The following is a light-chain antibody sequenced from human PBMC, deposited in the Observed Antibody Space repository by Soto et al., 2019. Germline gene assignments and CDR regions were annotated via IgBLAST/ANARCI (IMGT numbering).Light chain of an antibody. CDR1: QSVGST. CDR2: GAS. Sequence: EIVMTQSPVTLSVSPGERATLSCRASQSVGSTLAWYQHQPGQAPRLLIYGASSRATGIPARFSGSGSGTEFTLTISSLQSEDFAVYYCQQYNNWPWTFGQGPKVDIK. J-gene: IGKJ1*01. V-gene: IGKV3-15*01. CDR3: QQYNNWPWT.